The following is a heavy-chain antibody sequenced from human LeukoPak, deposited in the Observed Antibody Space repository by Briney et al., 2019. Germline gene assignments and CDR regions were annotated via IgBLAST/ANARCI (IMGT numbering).Heavy chain of an antibody. J-gene: IGHJ5*02. CDR3: ARDRYSSSWFNWFDP. CDR1: GGSISSYY. D-gene: IGHD6-13*01. V-gene: IGHV4-59*01. Sequence: SETLSLTCTVSGGSISSYYWSWIRQPPGKGLEWIGYIYYSGSTNYNPSLKSRVTIPVDTSKNQFSLKLSSVTAADTAVYYCARDRYSSSWFNWFDPWGQGTLVTVFS. CDR2: IYYSGST.